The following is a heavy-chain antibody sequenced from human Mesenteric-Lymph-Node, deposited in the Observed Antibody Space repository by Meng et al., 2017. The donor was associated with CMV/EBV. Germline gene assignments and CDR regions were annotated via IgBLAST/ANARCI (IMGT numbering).Heavy chain of an antibody. J-gene: IGHJ6*02. CDR3: AREGRYWGDYDYYGLDL. Sequence: ASVKVSCKASEYPFTNFYIPWVRQAPGQGLEWMGSINPNRDGADYAQTFQGRVTMTRDMSIDTAYMELNSLRSDDTAVYYCAREGRYWGDYDYYGLDLWGQGTTVTVSS. CDR1: EYPFTNFY. CDR2: INPNRDGA. D-gene: IGHD2-8*02. V-gene: IGHV1-2*02.